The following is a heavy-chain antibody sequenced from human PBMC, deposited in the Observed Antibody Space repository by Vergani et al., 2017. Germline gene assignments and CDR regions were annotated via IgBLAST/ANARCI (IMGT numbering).Heavy chain of an antibody. V-gene: IGHV4-39*01. CDR1: GGSISSSSYY. J-gene: IGHJ4*02. CDR3: ARVVSTNSRIAVAGKLDY. D-gene: IGHD6-19*01. CDR2: IYYSGST. Sequence: QLQLQESGPGLVKPSETLSLTCTVSGGSISSSSYYWGWIRQPPGKGLEWIGSIYYSGSTYYNQSLKSRVTISVDTSKNQFSLKLSSVTAADTAVYYCARVVSTNSRIAVAGKLDYWGQGTLVTVSS.